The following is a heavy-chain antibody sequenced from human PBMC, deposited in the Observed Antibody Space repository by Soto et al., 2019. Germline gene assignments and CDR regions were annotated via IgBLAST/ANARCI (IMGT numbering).Heavy chain of an antibody. CDR1: GGTFSSYA. V-gene: IGHV1-69*13. Sequence: SVKVSCKASGGTFSSYAISWVRQAPGQGLEWMGGIIPIFGTANYAQRFQGRVTITADESTSTAYMELSSLRSEDTAVYYCARPTRYYYDSSGQSAWFDPWGQGTLVTVSS. CDR3: ARPTRYYYDSSGQSAWFDP. J-gene: IGHJ5*02. CDR2: IIPIFGTA. D-gene: IGHD3-22*01.